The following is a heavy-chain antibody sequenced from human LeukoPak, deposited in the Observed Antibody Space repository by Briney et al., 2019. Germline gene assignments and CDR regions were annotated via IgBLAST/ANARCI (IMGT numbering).Heavy chain of an antibody. J-gene: IGHJ4*02. CDR2: IIPIFGIA. V-gene: IGHV1-69*04. Sequence: SVKVSCKASGGTFISYAISWVRQAPGQGLEWMGRIIPIFGIANYVQKFQGRVTITADKSTSTAYMELSSLRSEDTAVYYCALDPCSGGSCYSAYFDYWGQGTLVTVSS. CDR3: ALDPCSGGSCYSAYFDY. D-gene: IGHD2-15*01. CDR1: GGTFISYA.